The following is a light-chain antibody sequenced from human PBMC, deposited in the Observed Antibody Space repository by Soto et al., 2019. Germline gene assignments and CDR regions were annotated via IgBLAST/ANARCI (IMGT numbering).Light chain of an antibody. Sequence: DIQVTQSPSSLSASVGDRVTITCRASHSISTYLNWYHQKPGKAPDLLIYAASSLQSGVPSRFSGSRSGPDFTLTISSLQPEDFATYYCQQSYSSPPTFGQGTKVDI. V-gene: IGKV1-39*01. J-gene: IGKJ1*01. CDR3: QQSYSSPPT. CDR2: AAS. CDR1: HSISTY.